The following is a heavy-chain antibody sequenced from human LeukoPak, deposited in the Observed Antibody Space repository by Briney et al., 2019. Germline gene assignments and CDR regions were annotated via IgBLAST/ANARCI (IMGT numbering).Heavy chain of an antibody. CDR2: INTNTGTP. J-gene: IGHJ5*01. CDR3: ARYSNGWYDS. D-gene: IGHD6-19*01. CDR1: GYTFSSNA. Sequence: ASVRVSCKASGYTFSSNAMNWVRQAPGQGFEWMGWINTNTGTPTYAQGFTGRFVFSLDTSVSTAYLQISSLKAEDTAVYYCARYSNGWYDSWGQGTLVTVSS. V-gene: IGHV7-4-1*02.